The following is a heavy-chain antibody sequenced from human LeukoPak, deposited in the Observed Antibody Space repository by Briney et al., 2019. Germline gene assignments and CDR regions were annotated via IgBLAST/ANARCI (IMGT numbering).Heavy chain of an antibody. D-gene: IGHD2-8*01. CDR1: GITFSDYY. CDR3: ARGGYCSIVVCYTSRSLDY. V-gene: IGHV3-11*04. Sequence: GGSLRLSCVASGITFSDYYMNWIRQAPGKGLEWVSYISGSGSTKYYADSVKGRFTISRDNAKNSLYLRMISVRDEDAAVYYGARGGYCSIVVCYTSRSLDYWGQGTLVSVSS. J-gene: IGHJ4*02. CDR2: ISGSGSTK.